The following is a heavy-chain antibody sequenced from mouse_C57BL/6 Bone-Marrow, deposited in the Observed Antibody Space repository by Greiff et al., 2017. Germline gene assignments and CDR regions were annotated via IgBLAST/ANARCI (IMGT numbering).Heavy chain of an antibody. CDR1: GYTFTSYW. D-gene: IGHD1-1*01. V-gene: IGHV1-74*01. J-gene: IGHJ2*01. CDR3: AISRLHDYGSSYSYYFDY. CDR2: IHPSDSDT. Sequence: QVQLQQPGAELVQPGASVKVSCKASGYTFTSYWMHWVKPRPGQGLEWIGRIHPSDSDTNYNQKFKGKATLTVDKSSSTAYMQLSSLTSGDSAVYYCAISRLHDYGSSYSYYFDYWGQGTTRTVSS.